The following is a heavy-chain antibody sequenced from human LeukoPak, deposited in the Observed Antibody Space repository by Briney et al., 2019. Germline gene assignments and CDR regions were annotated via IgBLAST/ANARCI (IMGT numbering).Heavy chain of an antibody. V-gene: IGHV4-4*07. Sequence: XFRQTAXXXLXXXXRIYNTGRADYSPSLKSRVTLSLDMSKHQFSLNLNFVTAADTAVYYCARGEPYSSASGSSNCFDPWGQGTLVTVSS. CDR2: IYNTGRA. D-gene: IGHD3-10*01. CDR3: ARGEPYSSASGSSNCFDP. J-gene: IGHJ5*02.